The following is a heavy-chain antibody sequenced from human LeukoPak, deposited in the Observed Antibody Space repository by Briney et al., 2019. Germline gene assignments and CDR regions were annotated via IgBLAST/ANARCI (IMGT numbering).Heavy chain of an antibody. CDR3: ARQEEVVVPAAIDY. V-gene: IGHV4-39*01. Sequence: PSGTLSLTCTVSGGSISSSSYYWGWIRQPPGKGLEWIGSIYYSGSTYYNPSLKSRVTISVDTSKNQFSLKLSSVTAADTAVYYCARQEEVVVPAAIDYWGQGTLVTVSS. D-gene: IGHD2-2*01. CDR1: GGSISSSSYY. J-gene: IGHJ4*02. CDR2: IYYSGST.